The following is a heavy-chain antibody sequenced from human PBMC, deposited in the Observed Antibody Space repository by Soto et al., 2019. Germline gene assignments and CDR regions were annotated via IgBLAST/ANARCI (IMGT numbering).Heavy chain of an antibody. CDR3: ANSPGYSSGWYELDY. D-gene: IGHD6-19*01. V-gene: IGHV1-18*01. CDR1: GYTFTSYG. CDR2: ISAYNGNT. J-gene: IGHJ4*02. Sequence: ASVKVSCKASGYTFTSYGISWVRQAPGQGLEWMGWISAYNGNTNYAQKLQGRVTMTTDTSTSTAYMELRSLRSDDTAVYYCANSPGYSSGWYELDYWGQGTLVTVSS.